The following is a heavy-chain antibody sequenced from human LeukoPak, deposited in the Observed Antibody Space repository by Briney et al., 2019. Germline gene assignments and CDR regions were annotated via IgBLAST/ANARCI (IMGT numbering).Heavy chain of an antibody. J-gene: IGHJ4*02. Sequence: GASVKVSCKASGYTFTSYDINWVRQATGQGLEWMGWMNPNSGNTGYAQKFQGRVTMTRNTSISTAYMELSSLRSEDTAVYYCARRSIAARVLDHWGQGTRVTVSS. CDR3: ARRSIAARVLDH. V-gene: IGHV1-8*01. D-gene: IGHD6-6*01. CDR1: GYTFTSYD. CDR2: MNPNSGNT.